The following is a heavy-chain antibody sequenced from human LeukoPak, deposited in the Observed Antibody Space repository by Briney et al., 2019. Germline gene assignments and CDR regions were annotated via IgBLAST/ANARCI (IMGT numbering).Heavy chain of an antibody. J-gene: IGHJ5*02. D-gene: IGHD3-3*01. CDR3: AKDGYDFWSAYQIDL. V-gene: IGHV3-23*01. CDR1: GFTFTNYA. Sequence: GGSLRLSCTASGFTFTNYAMTWVRQAPGKRLEWVSAISGSDGSTYYSDSVTGRFTISRYNSKNTLYLQMTSLRTDDTAVYYCAKDGYDFWSAYQIDLWGQGTLVTVPS. CDR2: ISGSDGST.